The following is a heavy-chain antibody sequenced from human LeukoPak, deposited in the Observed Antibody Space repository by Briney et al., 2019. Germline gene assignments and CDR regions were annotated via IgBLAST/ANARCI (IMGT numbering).Heavy chain of an antibody. CDR1: GYSLRSGYY. J-gene: IGHJ4*02. CDR3: ARVYSLVRQYFDY. Sequence: SETLSLTCTVSGYSLRSGYYWGWIRQPPGKGLEWIGTMYHSGITYYNPSLKSRVTISVDTSKNQFSLKLSSVTAADTAVYYCARVYSLVRQYFDYWGQGTLVTVSS. CDR2: MYHSGIT. D-gene: IGHD2-21*01. V-gene: IGHV4-38-2*02.